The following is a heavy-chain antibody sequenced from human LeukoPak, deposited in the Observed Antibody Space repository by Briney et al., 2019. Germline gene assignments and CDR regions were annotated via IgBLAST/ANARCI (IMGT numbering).Heavy chain of an antibody. J-gene: IGHJ6*03. V-gene: IGHV4-39*01. Sequence: PSETLSLTCTVSGGSISSSSYYWGWIRQPPGKGLEWIGSIYYSGSTYYNPSLKSRVTISVDTSKNQFSLKLSSVTAADTAVYYCARHGGEYSSSSAMNYYYYYKDVWGKGTTVTVSS. CDR2: IYYSGST. CDR1: GGSISSSSYY. D-gene: IGHD6-6*01. CDR3: ARHGGEYSSSSAMNYYYYYKDV.